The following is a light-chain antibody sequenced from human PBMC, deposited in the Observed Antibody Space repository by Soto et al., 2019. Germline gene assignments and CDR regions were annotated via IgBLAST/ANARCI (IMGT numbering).Light chain of an antibody. CDR1: SSDVGGYNY. Sequence: QSALTQPASVSGSPGQSITISCTGTSSDVGGYNYVSWYQQHPGKAPKLMIYDVGNRPSGVSNRFSGSESGNTASLTISGLQAEDEADYYCSSYTSSSTLLYVFGTGTKLTVL. J-gene: IGLJ1*01. CDR2: DVG. CDR3: SSYTSSSTLLYV. V-gene: IGLV2-14*01.